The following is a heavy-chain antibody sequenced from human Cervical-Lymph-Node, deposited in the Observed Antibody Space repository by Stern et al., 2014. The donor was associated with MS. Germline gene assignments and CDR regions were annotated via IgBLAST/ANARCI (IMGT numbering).Heavy chain of an antibody. CDR3: ATWGAGSSPPLFY. CDR1: GYNLTTYA. J-gene: IGHJ4*02. Sequence: VQLVQSGSELKKPGASVKVSCKASGYNLTTYAINWVRQAPGQGLEWLGWINTKTGNPTFAQGFTGRFVFSLDTSINTAYRQISSLKAEDSAVYYCATWGAGSSPPLFYWGQGTLVTVSS. D-gene: IGHD6-6*01. CDR2: INTKTGNP. V-gene: IGHV7-4-1*02.